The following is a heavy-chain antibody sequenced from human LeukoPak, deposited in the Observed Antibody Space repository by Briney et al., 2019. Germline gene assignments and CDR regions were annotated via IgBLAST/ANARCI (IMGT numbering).Heavy chain of an antibody. CDR2: IRSSGSTI. J-gene: IGHJ4*02. D-gene: IGHD3-10*01. CDR3: ARAPPVYYYGSGSRGGYDY. Sequence: GGSLRLSCAASGFTFSDYYMSWIRQAPGKGLEWVSYIRSSGSTIYYADSVKGRFTISRDNAKNSLYLQMNSLRAEDTAVYYCARAPPVYYYGSGSRGGYDYWGQGTLVTVSS. V-gene: IGHV3-11*01. CDR1: GFTFSDYY.